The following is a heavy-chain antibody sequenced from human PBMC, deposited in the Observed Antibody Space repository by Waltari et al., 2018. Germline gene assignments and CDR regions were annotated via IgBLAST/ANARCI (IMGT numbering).Heavy chain of an antibody. Sequence: EVQVVESGGGLVRPGESLRLSCVASGFKYSRYTMSWVRQAPGKGLEWVANIKEDEVGKNWVDSVKGRFTISRDNARNSMSLEMNNLRVEDTAVYYCARELSWSGRDYWGQGTLVTVSS. D-gene: IGHD3-3*01. J-gene: IGHJ4*02. V-gene: IGHV3-7*03. CDR3: ARELSWSGRDY. CDR2: IKEDEVGK. CDR1: GFKYSRYT.